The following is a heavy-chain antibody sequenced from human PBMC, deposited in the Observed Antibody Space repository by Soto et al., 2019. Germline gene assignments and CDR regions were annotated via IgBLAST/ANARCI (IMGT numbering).Heavy chain of an antibody. Sequence: GGSLRLSCSASGFTFSSYAMHWVRQAPGKGLEYVSAISSNGGSTYYADSVKGRFTISRDNSKNTLYLQMSSLRAEDTAVYYCVKDLSPDYYYDRAEPRAFDIWGQGTMVTVSS. CDR3: VKDLSPDYYYDRAEPRAFDI. J-gene: IGHJ3*02. CDR2: ISSNGGST. V-gene: IGHV3-64D*08. D-gene: IGHD3-22*01. CDR1: GFTFSSYA.